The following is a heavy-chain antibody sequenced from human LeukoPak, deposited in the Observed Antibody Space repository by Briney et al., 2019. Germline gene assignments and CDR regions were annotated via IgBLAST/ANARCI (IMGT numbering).Heavy chain of an antibody. J-gene: IGHJ4*02. V-gene: IGHV3-11*05. D-gene: IGHD6-19*01. CDR2: ISGSSTYT. CDR1: RFTFSDFY. CDR3: ARVIGGSGWYEEGSSPFFDY. Sequence: GGSLRLSCAASRFTFSDFYMSWIRQVPGKGLEWVSYISGSSTYTKYADSVKGRFTISRDNAKNSLYLEMNSLRAEDTAVYYCARVIGGSGWYEEGSSPFFDYWGQGTLVTVSP.